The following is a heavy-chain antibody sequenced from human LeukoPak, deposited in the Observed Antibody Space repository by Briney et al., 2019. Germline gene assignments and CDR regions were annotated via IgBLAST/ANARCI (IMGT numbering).Heavy chain of an antibody. V-gene: IGHV3-73*01. Sequence: GGSLRLSCAASGFTFSGSAMHWVRQASGKGLEWVGRIRSKANSYATAYAASVKGRFTISRDDSKNTAYLQMNSLKTEDTAVYYCTLVTGMFLAEYSQHWGQGTLVTVSS. J-gene: IGHJ1*01. CDR3: TLVTGMFLAEYSQH. CDR1: GFTFSGSA. D-gene: IGHD4-23*01. CDR2: IRSKANSYAT.